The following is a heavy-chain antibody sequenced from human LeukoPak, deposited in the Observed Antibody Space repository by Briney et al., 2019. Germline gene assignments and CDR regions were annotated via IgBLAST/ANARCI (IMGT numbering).Heavy chain of an antibody. Sequence: SETLSLTCAVYGGSFSGYYCSWIRQPPGKGLEWIAEINHSGSTNYNPSLKSRVTISVDASRNQFSLKLSSVTAADTAVYYCAKNFDLWGRGTLVTVSS. J-gene: IGHJ2*01. CDR2: INHSGST. D-gene: IGHD2/OR15-2a*01. CDR1: GGSFSGYY. CDR3: AKNFDL. V-gene: IGHV4-34*01.